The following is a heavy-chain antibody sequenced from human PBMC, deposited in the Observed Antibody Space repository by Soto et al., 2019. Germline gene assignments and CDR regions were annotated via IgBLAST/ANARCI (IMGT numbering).Heavy chain of an antibody. J-gene: IGHJ6*02. Sequence: PSETLSLTCAVYGGSFSGYYWSWIRQPPGKGLEWIGEINHSGSTNYNPSLKSRVTISVDTSKNQFSLKLSSVTAADTAVYYCARGLRFGGYSYGSYYYYGMDVWGQGTTDTVSS. CDR2: INHSGST. V-gene: IGHV4-34*01. CDR1: GGSFSGYY. CDR3: ARGLRFGGYSYGSYYYYGMDV. D-gene: IGHD5-18*01.